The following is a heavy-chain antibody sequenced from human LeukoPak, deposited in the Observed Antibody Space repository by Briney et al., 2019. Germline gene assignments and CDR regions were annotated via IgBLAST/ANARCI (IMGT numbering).Heavy chain of an antibody. Sequence: ASVKVSFKASGYTFASYAMHWARQAPGQRLEWMGWINAGNSNTKYSQKFQGRVTITRDTSASTAYMELSSLRSEDTAVYYCARAQTTMVRGGRAFDIWGQGTMVTVSS. D-gene: IGHD3-10*01. CDR1: GYTFASYA. V-gene: IGHV1-3*01. CDR2: INAGNSNT. CDR3: ARAQTTMVRGGRAFDI. J-gene: IGHJ3*02.